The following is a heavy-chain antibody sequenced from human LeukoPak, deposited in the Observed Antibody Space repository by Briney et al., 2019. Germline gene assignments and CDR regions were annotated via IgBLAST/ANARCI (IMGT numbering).Heavy chain of an antibody. D-gene: IGHD5-24*01. J-gene: IGHJ4*02. CDR3: VGLPRDGYNGYYFDY. Sequence: GGSLRLSCAASGFTFSSYAMSWVRQAPGKGLEWVSAISGSGGSTYYADSVKGRFTISRDSSKNTLYLQMNSLRAEDTAVYYCVGLPRDGYNGYYFDYWGQGTLVTVSS. V-gene: IGHV3-23*01. CDR2: ISGSGGST. CDR1: GFTFSSYA.